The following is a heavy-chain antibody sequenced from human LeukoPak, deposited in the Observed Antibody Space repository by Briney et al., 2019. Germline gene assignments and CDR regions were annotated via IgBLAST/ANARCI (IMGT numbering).Heavy chain of an antibody. D-gene: IGHD5-12*01. CDR1: GYTFTVYY. CDR3: ARDLLYSGYVQAGY. J-gene: IGHJ4*02. V-gene: IGHV1-2*02. CDR2: INPNSGGT. Sequence: ASVKVSCKASGYTFTVYYMHWVRQAPGQGLEWMGWINPNSGGTNYAQKFQGRVTMTRDTSISTAYMELSRLRSDDTAVYYCARDLLYSGYVQAGYWGQGTLVTVSS.